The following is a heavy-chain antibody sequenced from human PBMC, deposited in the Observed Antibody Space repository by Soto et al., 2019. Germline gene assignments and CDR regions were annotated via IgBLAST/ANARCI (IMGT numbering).Heavy chain of an antibody. V-gene: IGHV1-18*01. J-gene: IGHJ4*02. CDR3: ARDPDITMVRDDY. CDR1: GYTVSSYG. Sequence: QVQLVQSGAEVKKPGASVKVSCKAAGYTVSSYGISWVRQAPGQGLEWMGWISTYNGNTNYAQKFQGRVTVTTDTSTSTAYMELRSLRSDDTAVYYCARDPDITMVRDDYWGQGTLVTVSS. D-gene: IGHD3-10*01. CDR2: ISTYNGNT.